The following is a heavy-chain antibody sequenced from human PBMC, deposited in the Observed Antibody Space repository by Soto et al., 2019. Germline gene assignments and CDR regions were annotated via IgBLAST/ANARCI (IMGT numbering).Heavy chain of an antibody. D-gene: IGHD3-9*01. CDR1: GFSFSDYY. CDR2: ISSSGTSI. Sequence: QVQLVESGGGLVKPGGSLRLSCAASGFSFSDYYMSWIRQAPGKGLEWVSYISSSGTSISDADSVKGRFTISRDNAKNSLNLQINSLRAEDTAVYYCARGDWSFGMDVWGQVTTVTVSS. V-gene: IGHV3-11*01. J-gene: IGHJ6*02. CDR3: ARGDWSFGMDV.